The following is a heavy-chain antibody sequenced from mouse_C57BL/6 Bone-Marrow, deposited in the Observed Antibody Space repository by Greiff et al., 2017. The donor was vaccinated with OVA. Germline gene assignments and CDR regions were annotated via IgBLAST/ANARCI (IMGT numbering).Heavy chain of an antibody. J-gene: IGHJ2*01. D-gene: IGHD1-1*01. CDR3: ARERYYRLFYY. V-gene: IGHV1-69*01. CDR2: IDPSDSYT. Sequence: QVQLQQPGAELVMPGASVKLSCKASGYTFTSYWMHWVKQRPGQGLEWIGEIDPSDSYTNYNQKFKGKSTLTVDKSSSTAYMQLSSLTSEDSAVYYCARERYYRLFYYWGQGTTLTVSP. CDR1: GYTFTSYW.